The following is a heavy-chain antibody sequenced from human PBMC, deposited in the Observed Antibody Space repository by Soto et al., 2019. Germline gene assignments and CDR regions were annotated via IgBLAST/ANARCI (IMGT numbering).Heavy chain of an antibody. CDR2: ISAYNGNT. CDR3: ARGIKDDFWSGYYKTDDLLAY. D-gene: IGHD3-3*01. CDR1: GYTFTSYG. V-gene: IGHV1-18*01. J-gene: IGHJ4*02. Sequence: ASVKVSCKASGYTFTSYGISWVRKAPGQGLEWMGWISAYNGNTNYAQKLQGRVTMTTDTSTSTAYMELRSLRSDDTAVYYCARGIKDDFWSGYYKTDDLLAYWGRGTLVTVSS.